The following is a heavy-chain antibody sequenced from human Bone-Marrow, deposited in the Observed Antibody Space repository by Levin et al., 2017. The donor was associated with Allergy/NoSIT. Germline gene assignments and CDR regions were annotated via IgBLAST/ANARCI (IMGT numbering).Heavy chain of an antibody. J-gene: IGHJ4*02. D-gene: IGHD4-23*01. Sequence: GGSLRLSCAASGFTFSSYGMHWVRQAPGKGLEWVAVISYDGDNRYYADSVKGRFTISRDTSKNTVYLQMNSLRAEDTAMYYCARDDYGGNRLPEYWGQGTLVTVSS. CDR1: GFTFSSYG. V-gene: IGHV3-33*08. CDR3: ARDDYGGNRLPEY. CDR2: ISYDGDNR.